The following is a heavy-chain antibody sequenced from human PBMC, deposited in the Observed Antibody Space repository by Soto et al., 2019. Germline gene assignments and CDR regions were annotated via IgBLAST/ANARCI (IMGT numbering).Heavy chain of an antibody. CDR1: GYTFTSYD. CDR2: MNPNSGNT. J-gene: IGHJ6*03. Sequence: ASVKVSCKASGYTFTSYDINWVRQATGQGLEWMGWMNPNSGNTGYAQKFQGRVTMTRNTSISTAYVELSSLRSEDTAVYYCGSRTRVPPGGVYYYYRNVWGKGTRVTVSS. CDR3: GSRTRVPPGGVYYYYRNV. D-gene: IGHD4-17*01. V-gene: IGHV1-8*01.